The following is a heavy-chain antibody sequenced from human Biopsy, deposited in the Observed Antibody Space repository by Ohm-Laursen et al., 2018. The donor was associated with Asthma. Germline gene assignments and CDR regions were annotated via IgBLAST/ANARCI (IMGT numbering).Heavy chain of an antibody. V-gene: IGHV3-15*01. Sequence: GSLRLSCTASGFSFGSYGMHWVRQAPGKGLEWVGRIKSKTDGGTTDYAAPVKGRFTISRDDSKNTLYLQMNSLKTEDTAVYYCTTDALLYSSADYWGQGTLVTVSS. D-gene: IGHD2-8*01. J-gene: IGHJ4*02. CDR1: GFSFGSYG. CDR2: IKSKTDGGTT. CDR3: TTDALLYSSADY.